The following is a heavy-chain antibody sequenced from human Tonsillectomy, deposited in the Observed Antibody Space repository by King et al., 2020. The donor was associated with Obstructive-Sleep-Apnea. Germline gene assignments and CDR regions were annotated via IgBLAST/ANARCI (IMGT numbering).Heavy chain of an antibody. CDR1: GFTFDDYA. CDR2: ISWHSGSI. CDR3: AKGGYRSSWY. D-gene: IGHD6-13*01. J-gene: IGHJ4*02. Sequence: VQLVESGGGLVQPGRSLRLSCAASGFTFDDYAMHWVRQAPGKGLEWVSCISWHSGSIDYAESVKCRFTISRDNAKNSLYLKMNSLRVEDTACYYCAKGGYRSSWYWGQGTLVTVSS. V-gene: IGHV3-9*01.